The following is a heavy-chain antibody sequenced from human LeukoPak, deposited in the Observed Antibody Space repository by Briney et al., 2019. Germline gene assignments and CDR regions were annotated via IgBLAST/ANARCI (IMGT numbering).Heavy chain of an antibody. J-gene: IGHJ5*02. CDR2: INPSGGST. Sequence: ASVKVSCKASGYTFTSYYMHWVRQAPGQGLEWMGIINPSGGSTSYAQKFQGRVTMTRDMSTSTVYMELSSLRSGDTAVYYCARDPGIAAAGTSEGFDPWGQGTLVSVFS. V-gene: IGHV1-46*01. CDR1: GYTFTSYY. CDR3: ARDPGIAAAGTSEGFDP. D-gene: IGHD6-13*01.